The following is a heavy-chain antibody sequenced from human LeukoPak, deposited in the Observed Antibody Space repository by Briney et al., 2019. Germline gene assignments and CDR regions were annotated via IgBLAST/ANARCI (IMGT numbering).Heavy chain of an antibody. V-gene: IGHV3-66*01. CDR2: IYIEGYT. CDR1: GFTFSGNH. CDR3: VRDPRDGYGHFDY. D-gene: IGHD5-24*01. Sequence: GGSLRLSCVVSGFTFSGNHISWVRQAPGKGPEWVSVIYIEGYTYYADSVKGRFTISRDNSRNTVYLQMNSLKPEDTAVHYCVRDPRDGYGHFDYWGQGTLVTVSS. J-gene: IGHJ4*02.